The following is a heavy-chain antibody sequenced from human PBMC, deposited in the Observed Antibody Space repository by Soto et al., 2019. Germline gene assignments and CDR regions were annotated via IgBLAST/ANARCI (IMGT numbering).Heavy chain of an antibody. CDR3: ARDVRWRRYGSGSYLSDSNYYYMDV. J-gene: IGHJ6*03. D-gene: IGHD3-10*01. CDR2: ISGSGGST. V-gene: IGHV3-23*01. CDR1: GFTFSSYA. Sequence: GGSLRLSCAASGFTFSSYAMSWVRQAPGKGLEWVSAISGSGGSTYYADSVKGRFTISRDNSKNTLYLQMNSLRAEDTAVYYCARDVRWRRYGSGSYLSDSNYYYMDVWGKGTTVTVSS.